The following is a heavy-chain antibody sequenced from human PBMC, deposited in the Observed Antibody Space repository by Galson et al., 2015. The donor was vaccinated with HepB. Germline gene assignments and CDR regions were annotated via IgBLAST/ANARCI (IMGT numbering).Heavy chain of an antibody. CDR3: ARGLPMATIKSSYYYGMDV. CDR2: INAGNGNT. CDR1: GYTFTSYA. J-gene: IGHJ6*02. Sequence: SVKVSCKASGYTFTSYAMHWVRQAPGQRLECMGWINAGNGNTKYSQKFQGRVTITRDTSASTAYMELSSLRSEDTAVYYCARGLPMATIKSSYYYGMDVWGQGTTVTVSS. D-gene: IGHD5-24*01. V-gene: IGHV1-3*01.